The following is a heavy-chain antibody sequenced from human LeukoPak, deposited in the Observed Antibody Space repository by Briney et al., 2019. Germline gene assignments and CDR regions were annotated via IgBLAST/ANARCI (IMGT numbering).Heavy chain of an antibody. CDR3: AKELYYYDSKGCAFDI. Sequence: GGSLRLSCAASGFTFSSYGMHWVRQAPGKGLEWVAFIRYDGSNKYYADSVKGQFTISRDNSKNTLYLQMNSLRAEDTAVYYCAKELYYYDSKGCAFDIWGQGTMVTVSS. J-gene: IGHJ3*02. CDR1: GFTFSSYG. V-gene: IGHV3-30*02. D-gene: IGHD3-22*01. CDR2: IRYDGSNK.